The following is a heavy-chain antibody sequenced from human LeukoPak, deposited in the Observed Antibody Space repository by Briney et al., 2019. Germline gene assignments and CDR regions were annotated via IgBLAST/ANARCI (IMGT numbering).Heavy chain of an antibody. D-gene: IGHD1-26*01. CDR1: GFTFSRYW. CDR2: IYSGGST. CDR3: ARENTELRAFDI. V-gene: IGHV3-53*01. J-gene: IGHJ3*02. Sequence: GGSLRLSCTASGFTFSRYWMHWVRQAPGKGLEWVSVIYSGGSTYYADSVKGRFTISRDNSKNTLYLQMNSLRAEDTAVYYCARENTELRAFDIWGQGTMVTVSS.